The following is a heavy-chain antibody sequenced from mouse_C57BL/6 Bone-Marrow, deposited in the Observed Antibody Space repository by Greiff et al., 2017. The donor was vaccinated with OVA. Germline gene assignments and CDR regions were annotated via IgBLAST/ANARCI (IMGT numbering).Heavy chain of an antibody. D-gene: IGHD2-3*01. V-gene: IGHV1-61*01. CDR3: ARSGDGYYLYAMDY. Sequence: QVQLKQPGAELVRPGSSVKLSCKASGYTFTSYWMDWVKQRPGQGLEWIGNIYPSDSETHYNQKFKDKATLTVDKSSSTAYMQLSSLTSEDTAIYYCARSGDGYYLYAMDYWGQGTSVTVSS. J-gene: IGHJ4*01. CDR1: GYTFTSYW. CDR2: IYPSDSET.